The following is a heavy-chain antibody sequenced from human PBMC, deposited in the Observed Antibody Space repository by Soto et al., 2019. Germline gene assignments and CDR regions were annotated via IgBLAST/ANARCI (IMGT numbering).Heavy chain of an antibody. CDR2: ISSNGGST. D-gene: IGHD2-15*01. J-gene: IGHJ6*03. Sequence: GGSLRLSCAASGFTFSSYAMHWVRQAPGKGLEYVSAISSNGGSTYYANSVKGRFTISRDNSKNTLYLQMGSLRAEDMAVYYCARDGGDCSGGSCYDYYYMDVWGKGTTVTVSS. V-gene: IGHV3-64*01. CDR1: GFTFSSYA. CDR3: ARDGGDCSGGSCYDYYYMDV.